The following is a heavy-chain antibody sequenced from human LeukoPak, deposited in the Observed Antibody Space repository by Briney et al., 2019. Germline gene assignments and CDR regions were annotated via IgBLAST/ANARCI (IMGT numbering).Heavy chain of an antibody. J-gene: IGHJ5*02. D-gene: IGHD6-19*01. CDR3: ARDGDSSGWANWFDP. V-gene: IGHV4-59*01. Sequence: SETLSLTCTVSGGSISSYYWSWIRQPPGKGLEWIGYIYYSGSTNYNPSLKSRVTISVDTSKNQFSLKLSSVTAADTAVYYCARDGDSSGWANWFDPWGQGTLVTVSS. CDR2: IYYSGST. CDR1: GGSISSYY.